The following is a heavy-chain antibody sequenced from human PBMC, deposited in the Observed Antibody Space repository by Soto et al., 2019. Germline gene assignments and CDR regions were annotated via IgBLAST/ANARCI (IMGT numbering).Heavy chain of an antibody. CDR1: GFNFSSFG. Sequence: PWGSLRLSCAASGFNFSSFGMHWVRQAPGKGLEWVALMSYDGSSKYYQDSLKGRFTISRDKSKNTLYLQMSSLRVEDPAVYYCAKDRGWSSADLEYWGQGTLVTVSS. J-gene: IGHJ4*02. V-gene: IGHV3-30*18. D-gene: IGHD6-19*01. CDR2: MSYDGSSK. CDR3: AKDRGWSSADLEY.